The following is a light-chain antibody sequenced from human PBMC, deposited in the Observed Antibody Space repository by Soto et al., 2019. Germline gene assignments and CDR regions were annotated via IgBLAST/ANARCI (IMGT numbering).Light chain of an antibody. CDR2: EVN. V-gene: IGLV2-23*02. J-gene: IGLJ1*01. CDR1: SSDVGNYNY. Sequence: QSALTQPASVSGSPGQSITISCTGTSSDVGNYNYVSWYQQHPDKAPKLIIYEVNKRPSGVSNRFSGSRSGNTASLTISGLQAEDEADYYCCSYAGSTTLYVFGTGTKVTVL. CDR3: CSYAGSTTLYV.